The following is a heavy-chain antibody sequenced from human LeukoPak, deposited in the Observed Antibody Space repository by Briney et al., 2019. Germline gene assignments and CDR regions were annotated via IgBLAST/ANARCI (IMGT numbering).Heavy chain of an antibody. V-gene: IGHV1-69*13. D-gene: IGHD6-6*01. Sequence: ASVKVSCKASGGTFSRYAISWVRQAPGQGLEWMGGIIPIFGTANYAQKFQGRVTITADESTSTAYMELSSLRSEDTAVYYCAVEYSSSSGDYWGQGTLVTVSS. CDR1: GGTFSRYA. CDR2: IIPIFGTA. J-gene: IGHJ4*02. CDR3: AVEYSSSSGDY.